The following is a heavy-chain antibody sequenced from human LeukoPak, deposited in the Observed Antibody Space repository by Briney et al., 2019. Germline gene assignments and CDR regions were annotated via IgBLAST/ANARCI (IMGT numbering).Heavy chain of an antibody. CDR2: IYHSGST. J-gene: IGHJ4*02. CDR1: GYSISSGYY. CDR3: ARDLDRDGYFDY. D-gene: IGHD5-24*01. V-gene: IGHV4-38-2*02. Sequence: PSETLSLTCTVSGYSISSGYYWGWIRQPPGKGLEWIGSIYHSGSTYYSPSLKSRVTISVDTSKNQFSLKLSSVTAADTAVYYCARDLDRDGYFDYWGQGTLVTVSS.